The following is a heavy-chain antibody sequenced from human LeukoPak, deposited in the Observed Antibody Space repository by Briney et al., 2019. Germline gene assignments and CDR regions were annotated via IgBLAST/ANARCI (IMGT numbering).Heavy chain of an antibody. J-gene: IGHJ4*01. CDR2: IRQDGSEK. Sequence: GGSLRLSCEVSGFTFTDYWMNWVRQAPGKVPEWVASIRQDGSEKTYVDSVKGRFTISRDNTKNSLSLQLNGLRAEETAVYYCARDGTAAGLYFDLWGRGTLVTVSS. CDR1: GFTFTDYW. CDR3: ARDGTAAGLYFDL. D-gene: IGHD6-13*01. V-gene: IGHV3-7*01.